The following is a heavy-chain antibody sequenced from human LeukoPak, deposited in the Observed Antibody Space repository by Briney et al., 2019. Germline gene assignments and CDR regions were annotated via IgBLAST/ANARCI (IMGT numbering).Heavy chain of an antibody. Sequence: SETLSLTCTVSGGSISSYYWSWIRQPPGKGLEWIGYIYYSGSTNSNPSLKSRVTISVDTSKNQFSLKLSSVTAADPAVYYCARPLGSGYSYWYFDLWGRGTLVTVSP. CDR2: IYYSGST. CDR3: ARPLGSGYSYWYFDL. D-gene: IGHD3-22*01. V-gene: IGHV4-59*01. J-gene: IGHJ2*01. CDR1: GGSISSYY.